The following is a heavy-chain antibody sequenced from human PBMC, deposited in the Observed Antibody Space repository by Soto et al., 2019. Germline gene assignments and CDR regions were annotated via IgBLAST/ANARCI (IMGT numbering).Heavy chain of an antibody. V-gene: IGHV3-30*03. Sequence: QVQLVESGGGVVQPGRSLRLSCAASGFTFSSYGMHWVRQAPGKGLEWVAVISYDGSNKYYADSVKGRFTISRDNSKNTLYLQMNSLRAEDTAVYYCASSGSSFGDYWGQGTLVTVSS. CDR3: ASSGSSFGDY. CDR1: GFTFSSYG. CDR2: ISYDGSNK. J-gene: IGHJ4*02. D-gene: IGHD1-26*01.